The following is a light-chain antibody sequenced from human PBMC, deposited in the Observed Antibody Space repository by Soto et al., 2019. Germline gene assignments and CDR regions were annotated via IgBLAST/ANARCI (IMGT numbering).Light chain of an antibody. V-gene: IGLV1-51*02. CDR2: ENN. CDR1: SSNIGNNY. CDR3: GTWDSSRSAHYV. J-gene: IGLJ1*01. Sequence: QSVLTQPPSVSAAPGQKVTISCAGSSSNIGNNYVSWYQQLPGTAPKLLIYENNKRPSGIPGRFSGSNSGTSATLGITGLQTGDESDYYCGTWDSSRSAHYVFGPGTKVTVL.